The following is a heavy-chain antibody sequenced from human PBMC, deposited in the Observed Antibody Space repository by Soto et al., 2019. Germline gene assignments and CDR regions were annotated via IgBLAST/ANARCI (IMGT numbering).Heavy chain of an antibody. V-gene: IGHV3-30*18. J-gene: IGHJ4*02. CDR1: GFTFSTYG. D-gene: IGHD3-22*01. CDR3: AKGTTYYSDSTAHEFDY. Sequence: QVQLVESGRGVVQPGRSLRLSCAASGFTFSTYGMHWVRQAPGKGLEWVAVISYDGSSKYYADSVKGRFTISRDNTKNTLNLQMNSLRAEDTAVYYCAKGTTYYSDSTAHEFDYWGQGNLVTVSS. CDR2: ISYDGSSK.